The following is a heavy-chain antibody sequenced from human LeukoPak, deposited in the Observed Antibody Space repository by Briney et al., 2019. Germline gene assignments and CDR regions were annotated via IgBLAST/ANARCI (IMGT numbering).Heavy chain of an antibody. J-gene: IGHJ4*02. V-gene: IGHV4-39*01. CDR3: AKSGGYGLIDY. CDR1: GGSISSSSYY. D-gene: IGHD1-26*01. Sequence: SETLSLTCTVSGGSISSSSYYWGWIRQPPGKGLEWIGNIYDSGSTYYNASFQSRVTISIDTSKNQFSLRLSSVTAADTAMYYCAKSGGYGLIDYWGQGTLVTVSS. CDR2: IYDSGST.